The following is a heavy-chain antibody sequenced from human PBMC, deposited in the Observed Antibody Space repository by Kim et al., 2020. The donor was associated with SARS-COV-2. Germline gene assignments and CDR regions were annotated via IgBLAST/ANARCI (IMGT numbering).Heavy chain of an antibody. J-gene: IGHJ4*02. Sequence: GGSLRLSCAASGFTVSSNYMSWVRQAPGKGLEWVSVIYSGGSTYYADSVKGRFTISRHNSKNTLYLQMNSLRAEDTAVYYCARVDALWFGESSYWGQGTLVTVSS. CDR1: GFTVSSNY. D-gene: IGHD3-10*01. V-gene: IGHV3-53*04. CDR3: ARVDALWFGESSY. CDR2: IYSGGST.